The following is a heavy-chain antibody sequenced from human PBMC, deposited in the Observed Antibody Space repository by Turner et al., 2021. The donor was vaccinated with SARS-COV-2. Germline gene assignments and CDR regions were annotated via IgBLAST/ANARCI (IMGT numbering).Heavy chain of an antibody. Sequence: LQLQESGPGLLKPSATLSLPCTVSGGSISSSSYYWGWIRQPPGKGLEWIGSIYYRGRTYYNPSLKRRVTISVDTSKNQFSLKLSSVTAADTAVYYCARLVRRAEYYFDYWGQGTLVTVSS. J-gene: IGHJ4*02. D-gene: IGHD3-10*01. CDR1: GGSISSSSYY. CDR3: ARLVRRAEYYFDY. CDR2: IYYRGRT. V-gene: IGHV4-39*01.